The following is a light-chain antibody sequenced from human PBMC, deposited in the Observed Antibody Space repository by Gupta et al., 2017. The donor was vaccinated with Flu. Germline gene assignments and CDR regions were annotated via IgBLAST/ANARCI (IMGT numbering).Light chain of an antibody. CDR3: LLYYGGAWV. J-gene: IGLJ3*02. CDR2: STS. CDR1: TGAVTSACY. Sequence: GTVTLTCASSTGAVTSACYPNWVQERAGQAPRTLIYSTSIEDPLTPSRFSGSLLRGRAALTLSGVQPEDEAEYYGLLYYGGAWVFGGGTKLTVL. V-gene: IGLV7-43*01.